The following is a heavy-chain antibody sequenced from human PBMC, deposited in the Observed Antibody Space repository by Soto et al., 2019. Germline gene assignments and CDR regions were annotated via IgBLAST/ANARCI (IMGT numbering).Heavy chain of an antibody. CDR2: ISAYNGNT. CDR3: ARTGGYRSSTSCYTESRGAFDI. J-gene: IGHJ3*02. D-gene: IGHD2-2*02. V-gene: IGHV1-18*01. Sequence: RASVKVSCKASGYTFTSYGISWVRQAPGQGLEWMGWISAYNGNTNYAQKLQGRVTMTTDTSTSTAYMELRSLRSDDTAVYYCARTGGYRSSTSCYTESRGAFDIWGQGTMVTVSS. CDR1: GYTFTSYG.